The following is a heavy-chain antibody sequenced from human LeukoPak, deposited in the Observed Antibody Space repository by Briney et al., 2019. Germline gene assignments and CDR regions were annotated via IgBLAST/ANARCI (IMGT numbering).Heavy chain of an antibody. J-gene: IGHJ4*02. V-gene: IGHV4-4*07. CDR2: IYRSGTT. CDR3: ALLGSSALDY. Sequence: SETLSLTCTVSGDSGSYFYKWIRQPAGKGLEWIGRIYRSGTTYYNPSLKSRVAMSVDTSKNQFSLKLRSVTAADTGLYFCALLGSSALDYWGQGALVTVSS. CDR1: GDSGSYFY. D-gene: IGHD3-22*01.